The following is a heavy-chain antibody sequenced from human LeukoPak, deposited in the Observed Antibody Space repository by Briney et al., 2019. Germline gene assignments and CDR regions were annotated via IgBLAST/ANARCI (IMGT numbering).Heavy chain of an antibody. D-gene: IGHD6-19*01. V-gene: IGHV3-30*02. CDR3: ARAVAGPAGEYYFDY. J-gene: IGHJ4*02. CDR1: GFTFSSYG. Sequence: PGGSLRLSCAASGFTFSSYGMHWVRQAPGKGLEWAAFIRYDGNNKYYADSVKGRFTISRDNSKNTLYLQMNGLRAEDTAVYYCARAVAGPAGEYYFDYWGQGTLVTVSS. CDR2: IRYDGNNK.